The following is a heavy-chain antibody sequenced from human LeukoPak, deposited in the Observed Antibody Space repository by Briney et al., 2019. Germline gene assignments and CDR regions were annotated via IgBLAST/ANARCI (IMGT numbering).Heavy chain of an antibody. D-gene: IGHD3-9*01. J-gene: IGHJ4*02. CDR1: GFTFSSNY. Sequence: PGESLRLSCAASGFTFSSNYMSWVRQAPGKGLEWVSVIYSGGSTYYADSVKGRFTISRHNSKNTLYLQMNSLRAEDTAVYYCARARYFDWLLSFDYWGQGTLVTVSS. CDR3: ARARYFDWLLSFDY. V-gene: IGHV3-53*04. CDR2: IYSGGST.